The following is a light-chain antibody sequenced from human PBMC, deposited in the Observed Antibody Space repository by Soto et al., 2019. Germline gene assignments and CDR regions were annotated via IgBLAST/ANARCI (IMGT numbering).Light chain of an antibody. Sequence: EVMLSQSPGTLSLSPGERATLSCRASQSVSSNLAWYQQKPGQAPRLLIYGASSRATGIPDRFSGSGSGTDFTLTISRLEPEDFAVYYCQQYGSSRWPFGQGTKVDIK. J-gene: IGKJ1*01. V-gene: IGKV3-20*01. CDR1: QSVSSN. CDR3: QQYGSSRWP. CDR2: GAS.